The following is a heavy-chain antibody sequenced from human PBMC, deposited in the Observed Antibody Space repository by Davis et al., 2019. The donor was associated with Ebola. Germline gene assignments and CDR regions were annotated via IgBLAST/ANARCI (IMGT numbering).Heavy chain of an antibody. V-gene: IGHV1-2*02. CDR2: INPNSGGT. CDR3: ARKQLDGYYFDY. Sequence: ASVKVSCKASGYTFTGYYMHWVRQAPGQGLEWMGWINPNSGGTNYAQKFQGRVTMTRDTSISTAYMELSRLRSDDTAVYYCARKQLDGYYFDYWGQGNLVTVSS. D-gene: IGHD6-13*01. CDR1: GYTFTGYY. J-gene: IGHJ4*02.